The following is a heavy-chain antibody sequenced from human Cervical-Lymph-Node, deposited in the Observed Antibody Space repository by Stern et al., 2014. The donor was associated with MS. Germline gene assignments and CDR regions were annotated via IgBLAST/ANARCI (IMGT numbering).Heavy chain of an antibody. CDR2: IDWDDDK. V-gene: IGHV2-70*01. J-gene: IGHJ6*02. Sequence: ESGPALVKPTQTLTLTCTFSVFSLSTSGMCVSWIRQPPGKALEWLALIDWDDDKYYSTSLKTRLTISKDTSKNQVVLTMTNMDPVDTATYYCARIIDSSGCYYYYGMDVWGQGTTVTVSS. CDR3: ARIIDSSGCYYYYGMDV. D-gene: IGHD6-19*01. CDR1: VFSLSTSGMC.